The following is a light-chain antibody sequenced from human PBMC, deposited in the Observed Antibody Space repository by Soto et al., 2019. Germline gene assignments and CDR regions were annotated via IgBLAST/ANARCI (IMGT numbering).Light chain of an antibody. CDR2: ANI. V-gene: IGLV1-40*01. CDR3: QSYDSTLSARYV. CDR1: SSNIGAGYD. Sequence: QAVVTQPPSVSGAPGQRVTISCTGSSSNIGAGYDVHWYQQRPGAAPKLLISANINRPSGVPDRFSGSKSGTSASLAITGLQADDEGDYYCQSYDSTLSARYVVGTGTKLTVL. J-gene: IGLJ1*01.